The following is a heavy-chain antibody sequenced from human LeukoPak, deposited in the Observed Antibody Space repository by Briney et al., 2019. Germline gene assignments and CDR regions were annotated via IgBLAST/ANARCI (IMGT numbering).Heavy chain of an antibody. D-gene: IGHD2-15*01. CDR2: IYRGGST. J-gene: IGHJ4*02. CDR3: ASASCSGSSCYSGYFDY. CDR1: GFTVSPNY. V-gene: IGHV3-53*01. Sequence: PGGSLRLSCEVFGFTVSPNYMSWVRQAPGKGLEWVSVIYRGGSTYYADSVRDRFIIPRDNSKNTLYLQMNSLRAEDTAVYYCASASCSGSSCYSGYFDYWGQGTLVTVSS.